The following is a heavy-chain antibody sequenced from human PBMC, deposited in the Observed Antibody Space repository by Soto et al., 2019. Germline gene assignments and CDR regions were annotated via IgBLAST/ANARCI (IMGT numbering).Heavy chain of an antibody. Sequence: SETLSLTCTVSGGSISSYYWSWIRQPAGKGLEWIGRIYTSGSTNYNPSLKSRVTMSVDTSKNQFSLKLSSVTAADTAVYYCARERYFDWLLLSWFDPWGQGTLVTVSS. D-gene: IGHD3-9*01. CDR3: ARERYFDWLLLSWFDP. J-gene: IGHJ5*02. CDR1: GGSISSYY. CDR2: IYTSGST. V-gene: IGHV4-4*07.